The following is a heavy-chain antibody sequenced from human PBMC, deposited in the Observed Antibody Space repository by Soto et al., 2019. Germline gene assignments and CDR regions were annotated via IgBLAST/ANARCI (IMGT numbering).Heavy chain of an antibody. CDR2: IYYSGST. J-gene: IGHJ4*02. CDR1: VASISSISSY. D-gene: IGHD3-10*01. V-gene: IGHV4-61*01. Sequence: PWETLSLTCTVFVASISSISSYWSWIRQPPGKGLEGIGYIYYSGSTNYTPSLKSRVTIAVDTSKNQFSLKLSSVAAADTAVYYCARVRESYYGSGSYRYYFDYWGQGTLVTVS. CDR3: ARVRESYYGSGSYRYYFDY.